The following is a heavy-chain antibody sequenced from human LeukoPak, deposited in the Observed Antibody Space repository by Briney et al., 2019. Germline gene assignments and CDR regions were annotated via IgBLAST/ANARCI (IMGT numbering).Heavy chain of an antibody. J-gene: IGHJ4*02. V-gene: IGHV3-30-3*01. D-gene: IGHD1-26*01. CDR3: ARGSKSGSYFDY. CDR1: GFTVSSNY. CDR2: ISYDGSNK. Sequence: PGGSLRLSCPASGFTVSSNYMSWVRQAPGKGLEWVAVISYDGSNKYYADSVKGRFTISRDNSKNTLYLQMNSLRAEDTAVYYCARGSKSGSYFDYWGQGTLVTVSS.